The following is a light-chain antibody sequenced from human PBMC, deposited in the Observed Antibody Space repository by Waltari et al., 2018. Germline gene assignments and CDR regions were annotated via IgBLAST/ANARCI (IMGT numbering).Light chain of an antibody. Sequence: DIVMTQSPDSLAMSLGERATINCKSSQSVLYSPNNKNYLAWFQQKPGQPPKLLIYWASTRESGVPDRFSGSGSVTDFTLTISSLQAEDVAIYYCQQYATTPRTFGQGTKLEIK. CDR1: QSVLYSPNNKNY. V-gene: IGKV4-1*01. J-gene: IGKJ2*02. CDR3: QQYATTPRT. CDR2: WAS.